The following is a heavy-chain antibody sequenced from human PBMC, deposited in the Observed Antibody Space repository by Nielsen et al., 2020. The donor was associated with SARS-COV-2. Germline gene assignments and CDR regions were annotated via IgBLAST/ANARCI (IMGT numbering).Heavy chain of an antibody. D-gene: IGHD3-22*01. CDR2: TNQDGTER. V-gene: IGHV3-7*03. Sequence: GESLKISCAASGFTFTNYWMAWIRQAAGKGLEWVANTNQDGTERYYVDSVKGRFAISRDNGQSLLYLQMNSLRAEDTAIYFCVAAVSGTSRTYYDYWGQGSLVTVSS. CDR1: GFTFTNYW. CDR3: VAAVSGTSRTYYDY. J-gene: IGHJ4*02.